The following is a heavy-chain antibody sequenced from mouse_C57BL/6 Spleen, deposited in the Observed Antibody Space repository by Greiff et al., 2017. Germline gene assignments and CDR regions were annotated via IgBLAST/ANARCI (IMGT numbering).Heavy chain of an antibody. V-gene: IGHV1-42*01. Sequence: EVQLVESGPELVQPGASVKISCKASGYSFTGYYMNWVKQSPEKSLEWIGEINPSTGGTTYNQKFQAKATLTVDKSSSTAYMQFKSLTSEDSAVYDGERGYDYDEGYYSMDYGGQGTSVTVSS. J-gene: IGHJ4*01. D-gene: IGHD2-4*01. CDR2: INPSTGGT. CDR1: GYSFTGYY. CDR3: ERGYDYDEGYYSMDY.